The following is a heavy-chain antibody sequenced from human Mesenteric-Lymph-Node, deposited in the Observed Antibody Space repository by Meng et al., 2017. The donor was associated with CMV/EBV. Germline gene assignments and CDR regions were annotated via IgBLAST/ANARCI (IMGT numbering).Heavy chain of an antibody. J-gene: IGHJ6*02. D-gene: IGHD6-13*01. CDR3: ARDRFMGSSWSGYYYGMDV. CDR2: IFQSGNT. Sequence: GSLRLSCTVSGGSISTYYWSWIRQPPGKGLEWVVSIFQSGNTYYNPSLKARVSISLDASKNQFSLKLSSVTAADTAVYYCARDRFMGSSWSGYYYGMDVWGQGTTVTVSS. CDR1: GGSISTYY. V-gene: IGHV4-59*01.